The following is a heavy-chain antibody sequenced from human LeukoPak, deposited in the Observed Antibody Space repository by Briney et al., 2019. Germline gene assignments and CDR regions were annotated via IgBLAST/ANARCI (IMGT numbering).Heavy chain of an antibody. CDR1: GFTFSSYW. D-gene: IGHD2-15*01. CDR2: IKQDGSEK. Sequence: GGSLRLSCAASGFTFSSYWMSWVRQAPGKGLEWVANIKQDGSEKYYVDSVKGRFTISRDNAKNSLYLQMNSLRAEDTAVYYCAKEGFGGGWQRGMNYFDYWGQGTLVTVSS. CDR3: AKEGFGGGWQRGMNYFDY. V-gene: IGHV3-7*01. J-gene: IGHJ4*02.